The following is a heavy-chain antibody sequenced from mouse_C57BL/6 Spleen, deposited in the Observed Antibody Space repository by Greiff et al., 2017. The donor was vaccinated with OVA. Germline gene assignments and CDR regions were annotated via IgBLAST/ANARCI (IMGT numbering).Heavy chain of an antibody. CDR3: ASTYYSNVYYAMDY. Sequence: EVKVVESGGGLVKPGGSLKLSCAASGFTFSDYGMHWVRQAPEKGLEWVAYISSGSSTIYYADTVKGRFTISRDNAKNTLFLQMTSLRSEDTAMYYCASTYYSNVYYAMDYWGQGTSVTVSS. CDR2: ISSGSSTI. V-gene: IGHV5-17*01. CDR1: GFTFSDYG. J-gene: IGHJ4*01. D-gene: IGHD2-5*01.